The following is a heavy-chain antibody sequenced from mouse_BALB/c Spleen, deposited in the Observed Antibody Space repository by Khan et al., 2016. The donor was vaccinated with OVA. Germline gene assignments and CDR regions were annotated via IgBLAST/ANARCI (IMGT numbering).Heavy chain of an antibody. Sequence: QVRLQQSGPGPVAPSQSLSITCTVSGFSLSSYNIHWIRQPPGKGLEWLGMIWGGGGTDYTLTLKSRLSISKDNSKSQVFLKMNSLQTDDTAMYYCARAYYRYDGYYAMDYWGQGTSVTVSS. V-gene: IGHV2-6-4*01. CDR2: IWGGGGT. CDR3: ARAYYRYDGYYAMDY. J-gene: IGHJ4*01. D-gene: IGHD2-14*01. CDR1: GFSLSSYN.